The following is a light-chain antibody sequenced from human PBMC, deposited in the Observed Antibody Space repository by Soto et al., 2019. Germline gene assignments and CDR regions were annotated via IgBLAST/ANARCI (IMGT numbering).Light chain of an antibody. V-gene: IGLV1-51*01. CDR2: DNN. CDR3: GTWDSSLSAWL. CDR1: SSNIGNNY. J-gene: IGLJ3*02. Sequence: QSVLTQPPSVSAARGQKVTISCSGSSSNIGNNYVSWYQQLPGTAPKLLIYDNNKRPSGIPDRFSGSKSGTSATLGITGLLTGDDDDYYCGTWDSSLSAWLFGGGTKLTVL.